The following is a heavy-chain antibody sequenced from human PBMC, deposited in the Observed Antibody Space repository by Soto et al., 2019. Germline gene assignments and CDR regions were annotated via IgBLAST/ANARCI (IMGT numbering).Heavy chain of an antibody. Sequence: EVQLVESGGGLVQPGGSLRLSCAASGFTFSSYAVHRVPQPTGKVLEWVSVIGSVGDTYNPGSVKGRFTISRENAKNSLYLQMNSLRVEDTAVYYCARGYLGSFDYWGQGTLVTVSS. V-gene: IGHV3-13*01. CDR1: GFTFSSYA. D-gene: IGHD7-27*01. CDR3: ARGYLGSFDY. J-gene: IGHJ4*02. CDR2: IGSVGDT.